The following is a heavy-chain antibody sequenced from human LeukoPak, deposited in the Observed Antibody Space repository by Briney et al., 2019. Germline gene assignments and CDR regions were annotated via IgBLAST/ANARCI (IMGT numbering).Heavy chain of an antibody. V-gene: IGHV3-23*01. D-gene: IGHD5-24*01. J-gene: IGHJ4*02. Sequence: GGSLRLSCAASGFTFSSYAMSWVRQAPGKGLEWISAISGSGGSTYYADSVKGRFTISRDNSKNTLYLQMNSLRAEDTAVYYCAKGVNIGGYNSLDYWGQGTLVTVSS. CDR2: ISGSGGST. CDR3: AKGVNIGGYNSLDY. CDR1: GFTFSSYA.